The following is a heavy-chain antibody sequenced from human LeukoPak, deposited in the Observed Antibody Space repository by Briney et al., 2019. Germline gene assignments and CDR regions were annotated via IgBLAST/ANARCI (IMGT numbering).Heavy chain of an antibody. CDR3: ARGRRCSSTSCYAEFDP. CDR1: GGSISSGGYY. CDR2: IYYSGST. D-gene: IGHD2-2*01. Sequence: SQTLSLTCTVSGGSISSGGYYWSWIRQPPGKGLEWIGYIYYSGSTNYNPSLKSRVTISVDTSKNQFSLKLSSVTAADTAVYYCARGRRCSSTSCYAEFDPWGQGTLVTVSS. V-gene: IGHV4-61*08. J-gene: IGHJ5*02.